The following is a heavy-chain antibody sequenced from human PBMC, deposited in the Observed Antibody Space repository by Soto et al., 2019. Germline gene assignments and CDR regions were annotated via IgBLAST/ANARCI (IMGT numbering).Heavy chain of an antibody. D-gene: IGHD3-16*01. CDR2: IIPIFGTA. CDR3: ESLGDQIFLSPTKFAY. Sequence: SVKVSCKASGGTFSSYAISWVRQAPGQGLEWMGGIIPIFGTANYAQKFQGRVTITADESTSTAYMELSSLRSEDTAVYYRESLGDQIFLSPTKFAYWGQGTLVPVSS. CDR1: GGTFSSYA. J-gene: IGHJ4*02. V-gene: IGHV1-69*13.